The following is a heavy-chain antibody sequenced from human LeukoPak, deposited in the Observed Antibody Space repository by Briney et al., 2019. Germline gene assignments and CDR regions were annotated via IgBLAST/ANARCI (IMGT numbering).Heavy chain of an antibody. Sequence: GGSLRLSCAASGFTFSNYWMTWVRQAPGKGLEWVANIRQDGSEKYYVDSVKGRFTITRDNAKNALYLQMHSLRAEDTAVYYCAGGYCSSTSCYAGNNWFDPWGQGTLVTVSS. V-gene: IGHV3-7*01. CDR3: AGGYCSSTSCYAGNNWFDP. CDR2: IRQDGSEK. J-gene: IGHJ5*02. D-gene: IGHD2-2*01. CDR1: GFTFSNYW.